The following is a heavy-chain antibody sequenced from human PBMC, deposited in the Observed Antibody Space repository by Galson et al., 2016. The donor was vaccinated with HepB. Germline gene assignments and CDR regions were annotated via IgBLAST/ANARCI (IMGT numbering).Heavy chain of an antibody. V-gene: IGHV1-69*01. CDR3: ARTHYDCSNNNCYLPDYYYYGMDI. D-gene: IGHD2-2*01. CDR2: IIPVFRRP. J-gene: IGHJ6*02. Sequence: SCKASGGTFRSYAISWVRQAPGQGPEWMGGIIPVFRRPNYAEKFQGRVTITADESTSTAYMELTSLRSEDTAVYYCARTHYDCSNNNCYLPDYYYYGMDIWGQGTTVTVSS. CDR1: GGTFRSYA.